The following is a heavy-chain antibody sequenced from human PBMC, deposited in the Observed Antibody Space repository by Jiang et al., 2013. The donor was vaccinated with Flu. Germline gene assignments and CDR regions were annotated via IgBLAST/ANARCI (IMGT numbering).Heavy chain of an antibody. CDR1: GGSISSSSYY. V-gene: IGHV4-39*07. CDR2: IYYSGST. D-gene: IGHD5-24*01. CDR3: ARHDAPPRRWSLNYYYGMDV. Sequence: GSGLVKPSETLSLTCTVSGGSISSSSYYWGWIRQPPGKGLEWIGSIYYSGSTYYNPSLKSRVTISVDTSKNQFSLKLSSVTAADTAVYYCARHDAPPRRWSLNYYYGMDVWGQGTTVTVSS. J-gene: IGHJ6*02.